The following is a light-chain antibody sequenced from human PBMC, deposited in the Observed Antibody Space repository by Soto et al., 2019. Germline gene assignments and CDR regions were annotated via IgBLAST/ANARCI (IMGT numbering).Light chain of an antibody. CDR2: GAS. J-gene: IGKJ2*01. Sequence: EIVLTQSPDTLYLSPGEGATLSCRASQRVNSSYLAWYQQKPDQAPRLLISGASDRATGVPARVSGSGSGTDFTLTIRRLEPEDFAVYYCQQYVNSPVTFGQGTKLQIK. CDR1: QRVNSSY. CDR3: QQYVNSPVT. V-gene: IGKV3-20*01.